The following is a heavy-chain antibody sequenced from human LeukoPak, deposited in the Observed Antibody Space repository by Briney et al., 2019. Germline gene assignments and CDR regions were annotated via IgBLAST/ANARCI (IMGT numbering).Heavy chain of an antibody. Sequence: PSETLSLTCTVSGGSISSYYWSWIRQPPGKGLEWIGYVYNSGRTTYNPSPKSRVTISVDTSKNQFSLKLSSVTAADTAVYYCARHGSSWSFDYWGQGALVTVSS. D-gene: IGHD6-13*01. CDR1: GGSISSYY. J-gene: IGHJ4*02. CDR2: VYNSGRT. CDR3: ARHGSSWSFDY. V-gene: IGHV4-59*08.